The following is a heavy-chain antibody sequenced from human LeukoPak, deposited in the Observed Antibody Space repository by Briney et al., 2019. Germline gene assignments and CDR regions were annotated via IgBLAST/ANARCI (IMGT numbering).Heavy chain of an antibody. CDR2: INHSRST. CDR3: ARALPNYYGSGSYRNYWYFDL. D-gene: IGHD3-10*01. CDR1: GGSFSGYY. J-gene: IGHJ2*01. V-gene: IGHV4-34*01. Sequence: SETLSLTCAVYGGSFSGYYWSWIRQPPGKGLEWIGEINHSRSTNYTPSLKSRVTISVDTSKNQFSLKLSSVTAADTAVYYCARALPNYYGSGSYRNYWYFDLWGRGTLVTVSS.